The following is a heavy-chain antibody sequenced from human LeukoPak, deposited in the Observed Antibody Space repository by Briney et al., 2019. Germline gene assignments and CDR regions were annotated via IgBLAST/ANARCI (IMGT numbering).Heavy chain of an antibody. Sequence: ASVKVSCKASGYFFTGFYIHWVRQAPGQGLEWMGRMNPSNGNTDFAQNFQGRATMTRDTSITTAYMELSSLTSDDTAVYYCTRDLGGALAWFDPWGQGTLVTVSS. CDR2: MNPSNGNT. J-gene: IGHJ5*02. V-gene: IGHV1-2*06. D-gene: IGHD2-21*01. CDR1: GYFFTGFY. CDR3: TRDLGGALAWFDP.